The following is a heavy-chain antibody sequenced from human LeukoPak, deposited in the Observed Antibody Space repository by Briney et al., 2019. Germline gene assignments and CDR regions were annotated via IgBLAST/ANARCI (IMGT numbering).Heavy chain of an antibody. Sequence: GESLKISCKGSGYSFTSYWIGWVRQAPGQRLEWMGWINAGNGNTKYSQEFQGRVTITRDTSASTAYMELSSLRSEDMAVYYCARGEGSSWYAYWGQGTLVTVSS. D-gene: IGHD6-13*01. J-gene: IGHJ4*02. CDR2: INAGNGNT. V-gene: IGHV1-3*03. CDR3: ARGEGSSWYAY. CDR1: GYSFTSYW.